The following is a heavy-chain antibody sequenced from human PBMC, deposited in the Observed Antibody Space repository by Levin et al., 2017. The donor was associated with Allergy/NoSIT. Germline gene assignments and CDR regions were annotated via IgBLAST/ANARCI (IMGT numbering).Heavy chain of an antibody. CDR1: GGSISSSSHY. J-gene: IGHJ3*02. CDR2: VYYSGTT. Sequence: SETLSLTCTVSGGSISSSSHYWGWVRQPPGKGLEWIGSVYYSGTTYYSPSLEPRVTISLDTSENEFSLKLSSVTAADTAVYYCGKPYYDSSGYWGAFEIWGQVTLVTVSS. V-gene: IGHV4-39*01. CDR3: GKPYYDSSGYWGAFEI. D-gene: IGHD3-22*01.